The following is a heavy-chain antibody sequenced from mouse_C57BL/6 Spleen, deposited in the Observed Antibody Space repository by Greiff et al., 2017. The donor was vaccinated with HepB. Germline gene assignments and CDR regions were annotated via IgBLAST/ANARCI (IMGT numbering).Heavy chain of an antibody. D-gene: IGHD1-1*02. CDR2: INYDGSST. Sequence: EVMLVESEGGLVQPGSSMKLSCTASGFTFSDYYMAWVRQVPEKGLEWVANINYDGSSTYYLDSLKSRFIISRDNAKNILYLQMSSLKSEDTATYYCARDAYGRFGYWGQGTTLTVSS. CDR3: ARDAYGRFGY. V-gene: IGHV5-16*01. CDR1: GFTFSDYY. J-gene: IGHJ2*01.